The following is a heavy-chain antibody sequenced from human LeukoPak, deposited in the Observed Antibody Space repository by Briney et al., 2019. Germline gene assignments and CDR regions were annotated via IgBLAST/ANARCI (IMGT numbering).Heavy chain of an antibody. J-gene: IGHJ4*02. CDR2: IKQDGSEK. V-gene: IGHV3-7*01. CDR1: GFPFNAYW. Sequence: PGGSLRLSCAASGFPFNAYWMSWVRQAPGKGLEWVANIKQDGSEKYYVDSVKGRFTISRDNAKKSLYLQMNSLRAEDTAVYYCARDKSYGDSTDYWGQGTLVTVSS. CDR3: ARDKSYGDSTDY. D-gene: IGHD4-17*01.